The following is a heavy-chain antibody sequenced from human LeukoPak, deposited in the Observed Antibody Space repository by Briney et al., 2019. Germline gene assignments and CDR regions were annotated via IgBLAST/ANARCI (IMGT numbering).Heavy chain of an antibody. V-gene: IGHV3-23*01. J-gene: IGHJ4*02. CDR1: GFTFSKYA. CDR2: VSGRDTST. Sequence: SLTLSCAAAGFTFSKYAMRWVRQAPGKGLEWVSAVSGRDTSTYYTDSVKGRFTISRDNSKNTLYLQMNSLSAEDTAIYYCAKWGDYDVLTGYYDSDYWGQGTLVTVSS. D-gene: IGHD3-9*01. CDR3: AKWGDYDVLTGYYDSDY.